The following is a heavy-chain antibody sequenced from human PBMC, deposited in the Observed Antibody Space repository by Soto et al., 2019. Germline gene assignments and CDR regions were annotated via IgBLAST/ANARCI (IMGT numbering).Heavy chain of an antibody. CDR3: ARDRERGYYDSSGGLDNWFDP. Sequence: QVQLVQSGAEVKKPGASVKVSCKASGYTFTGYYMHWVRQAPGQGLEWMGWINPNSGGTNYAQKFQGRVTMTRDTSISTAYMELSRLRSDDTAVYYCARDRERGYYDSSGGLDNWFDPWGQGTLVTVSS. CDR2: INPNSGGT. J-gene: IGHJ5*02. D-gene: IGHD3-22*01. V-gene: IGHV1-2*02. CDR1: GYTFTGYY.